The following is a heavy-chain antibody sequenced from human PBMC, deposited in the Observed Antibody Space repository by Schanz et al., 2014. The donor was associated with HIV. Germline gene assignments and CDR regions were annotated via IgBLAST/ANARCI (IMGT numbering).Heavy chain of an antibody. D-gene: IGHD3-10*01. CDR3: VKGGVEMATISSFDY. J-gene: IGHJ4*02. Sequence: EVHLVESGGGLVQPGRSLRLSCAASGFTFDDYAMHWVRQAPGKGLEWVSGISWNSGSIGYADSVKGRFTISRDNAKNSLFLQMNSLRAEDTAFYYCVKGGVEMATISSFDYWGQGTLVTVSS. V-gene: IGHV3-9*01. CDR2: ISWNSGSI. CDR1: GFTFDDYA.